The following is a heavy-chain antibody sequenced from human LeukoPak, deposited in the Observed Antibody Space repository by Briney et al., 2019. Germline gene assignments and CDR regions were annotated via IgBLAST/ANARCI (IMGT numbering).Heavy chain of an antibody. D-gene: IGHD1-20*01. J-gene: IGHJ4*02. CDR1: GVTFNNYA. CDR3: ARDQGITGTTRLDY. Sequence: GGSLRLSCAASGVTFNNYAMTWVRQAPGKGLEWVSAITGGSGTTYYVDSVKGRFTISRDNSKNTLYLQMNSLRAEDTAVYYCARDQGITGTTRLDYWGQGTLVTVSS. V-gene: IGHV3-23*01. CDR2: ITGGSGTT.